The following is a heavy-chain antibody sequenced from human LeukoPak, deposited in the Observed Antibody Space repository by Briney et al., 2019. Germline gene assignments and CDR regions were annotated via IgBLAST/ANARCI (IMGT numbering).Heavy chain of an antibody. Sequence: GGSLRLSCAASGFTFSDYYMSWVRQAPGKGLEWVAVISYDGSNKYYADSVKGRFTISRDNSKNTLYLQMNSLRAEDTGIYYCARDQRGNWNDTPRYWGQGTLVTVSS. CDR1: GFTFSDYY. CDR2: ISYDGSNK. D-gene: IGHD1-1*01. J-gene: IGHJ4*02. V-gene: IGHV3-30-3*01. CDR3: ARDQRGNWNDTPRY.